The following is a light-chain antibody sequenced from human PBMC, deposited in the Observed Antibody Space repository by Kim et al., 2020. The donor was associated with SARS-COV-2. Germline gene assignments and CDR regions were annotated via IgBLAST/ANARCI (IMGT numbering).Light chain of an antibody. Sequence: EIELTQSPGTLSLSPGESATLSCRASQSVSSSYLAWFQQKPGQAPRLLIYGASSRATGIPDRFSGSGSGTDFTLTISRLEPEDFAVYYCQQYGRSSLMYTVGQGTELEI. J-gene: IGKJ2*01. CDR3: QQYGRSSLMYT. CDR2: GAS. CDR1: QSVSSSY. V-gene: IGKV3-20*01.